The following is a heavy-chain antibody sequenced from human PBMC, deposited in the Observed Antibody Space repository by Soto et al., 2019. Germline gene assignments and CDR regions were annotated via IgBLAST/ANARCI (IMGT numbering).Heavy chain of an antibody. J-gene: IGHJ6*02. D-gene: IGHD5-18*01. CDR2: ISYDGSNK. CDR1: GFTFSSYA. CDR3: ARVVDSYGYKYYYYGMDV. V-gene: IGHV3-30-3*01. Sequence: GGSLRLSCAASGFTFSSYAMHWVRQAPGKGLEWVAVISYDGSNKYYADSVKGRFTISRDNSKNTLYLQMNSLRAEDTAVYYCARVVDSYGYKYYYYGMDVWGQGTTVTVSS.